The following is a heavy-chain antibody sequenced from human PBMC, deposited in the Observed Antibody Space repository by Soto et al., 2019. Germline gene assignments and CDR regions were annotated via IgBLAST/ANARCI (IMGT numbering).Heavy chain of an antibody. D-gene: IGHD1-26*01. V-gene: IGHV3-30*03. Sequence: QVQLVESGGGVVQPGRSLRLSCAASGFTFSHYGIHWVRQAPGKGLEWLAVISYDGSNKHYADSVKGRFTVSRDNSKNTLYLQMNILRAEDTAVYFSARYSGTYPGPIDYWGQGTLVTVSS. CDR2: ISYDGSNK. CDR3: ARYSGTYPGPIDY. J-gene: IGHJ4*02. CDR1: GFTFSHYG.